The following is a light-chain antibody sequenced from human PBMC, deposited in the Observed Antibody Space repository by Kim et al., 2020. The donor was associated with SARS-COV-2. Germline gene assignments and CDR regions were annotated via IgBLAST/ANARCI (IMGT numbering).Light chain of an antibody. CDR2: AAA. CDR1: QDIANS. V-gene: IGKV1-27*01. J-gene: IGKJ1*01. Sequence: AYIEDRVTITCRASQDIANSLAWYQQKPGKVPQVLIYAAATLQSGVPSRFSGSGSGTEFTLTIGSLQTEDVATYYCQKYNSAPWTFGPGTKVDIK. CDR3: QKYNSAPWT.